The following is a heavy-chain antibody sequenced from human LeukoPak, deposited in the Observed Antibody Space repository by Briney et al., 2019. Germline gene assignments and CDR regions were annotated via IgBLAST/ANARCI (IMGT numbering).Heavy chain of an antibody. CDR1: GGSISSYY. D-gene: IGHD6-13*01. J-gene: IGHJ4*02. CDR3: ASRSIAAAFGGGFDY. Sequence: PETLSLTCTVSGGSISSYYWSWIRQPPGKGLEWIGYIYYSGSTNYNPSLKSRVTISVDTSKNQFSLKLSSVTAADTAVYYCASRSIAAAFGGGFDYWGQGTLVTVSS. CDR2: IYYSGST. V-gene: IGHV4-59*01.